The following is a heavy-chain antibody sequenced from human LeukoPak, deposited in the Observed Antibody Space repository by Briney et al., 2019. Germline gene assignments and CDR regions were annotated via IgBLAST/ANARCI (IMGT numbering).Heavy chain of an antibody. J-gene: IGHJ4*02. CDR1: GFTFSSYG. D-gene: IGHD3-10*01. V-gene: IGHV3-30*02. Sequence: GGSLRLSCAASGFTFSSYGMHWVRQAPGKGLEWVAFIRYDGSNKYYADSVKGRFTISRDNSKNTLYLQMNSLRAEDTAVYYCAKDHREGYYGSGSYYHDYWGQGTLVTVSS. CDR2: IRYDGSNK. CDR3: AKDHREGYYGSGSYYHDY.